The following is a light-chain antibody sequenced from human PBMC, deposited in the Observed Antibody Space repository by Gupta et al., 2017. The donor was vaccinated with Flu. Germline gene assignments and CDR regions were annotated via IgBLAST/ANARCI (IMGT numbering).Light chain of an antibody. V-gene: IGKV3-20*01. CDR1: QSVSSSY. CDR2: GAS. Sequence: EIVLTQSPGTLSLSPGERATLSCRASQSVSSSYLAWYQQKPGQAPRLLIYGASSRATGIPDRFSGSGSGTDFTLTISRLEPEDFAAYYCQQYGSSLAWTFGQGTKVEIK. CDR3: QQYGSSLAWT. J-gene: IGKJ1*01.